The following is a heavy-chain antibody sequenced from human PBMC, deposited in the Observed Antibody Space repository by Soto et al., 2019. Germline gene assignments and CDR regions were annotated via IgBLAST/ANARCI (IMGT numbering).Heavy chain of an antibody. D-gene: IGHD2-15*01. CDR1: GFTFSSYG. V-gene: IGHV3-30*18. CDR2: ISYDGSNK. J-gene: IGHJ6*02. CDR3: AKTEVVAATGYYYGMDV. Sequence: GGSLRLSCAASGFTFSSYGMHWVRQAPGKGLEWVAVISYDGSNKYYADSVKGRFTISRDNSKNTLYLQMNSLRAGDTAVYYCAKTEVVAATGYYYGMDVWGQGTTVTVSS.